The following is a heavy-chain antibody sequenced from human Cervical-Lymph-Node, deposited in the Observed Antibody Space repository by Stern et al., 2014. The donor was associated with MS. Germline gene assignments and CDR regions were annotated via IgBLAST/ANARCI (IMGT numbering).Heavy chain of an antibody. CDR3: ARDRDWKFDY. J-gene: IGHJ4*02. V-gene: IGHV3-21*01. CDR2: ISSSSIYI. Sequence: VQLVQSGGGLVKPGGSLRLSCAASGFTFSSYSMNWVRQAPGKGLEWVSSISSSSIYIYYADSLKGRFTISRDNAKNSLYLQMNSLRAEDTAVYYCARDRDWKFDYWGQGALVTVSS. D-gene: IGHD1-1*01. CDR1: GFTFSSYS.